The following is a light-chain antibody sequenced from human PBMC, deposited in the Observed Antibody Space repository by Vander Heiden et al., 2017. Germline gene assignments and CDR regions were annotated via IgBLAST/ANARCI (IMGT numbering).Light chain of an antibody. CDR1: QSLLHSNGYKY. J-gene: IGKJ1*01. Sequence: EIVMTQSPLSLPVTPGEPASISCRSSQSLLHSNGYKYLDWYLQKPGQSPQLLIYLGSNRASGVPDRFSGSGSGTDFTLKISRVEAEDVGVYYCMQALQTPGTFGQGTKVEIK. CDR3: MQALQTPGT. CDR2: LGS. V-gene: IGKV2-28*01.